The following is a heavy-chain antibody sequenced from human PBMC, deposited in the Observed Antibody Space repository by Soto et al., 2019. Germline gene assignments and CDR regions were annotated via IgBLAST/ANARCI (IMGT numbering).Heavy chain of an antibody. V-gene: IGHV1-69*01. CDR2: ITPVFGTA. D-gene: IGHD4-17*01. J-gene: IGHJ5*02. CDR1: ADTFNSYS. CDR3: ARSLEGTTVTNWFDP. Sequence: QVQLVQSGAAVKKPGSSVKVSCKASADTFNSYSLSWLRQAPGHRLEWMGGITPVFGTADYAQSFEDRLTITADDSTSTVYMELSSLRSDDTAVYYCARSLEGTTVTNWFDPWGQGALVTVSS.